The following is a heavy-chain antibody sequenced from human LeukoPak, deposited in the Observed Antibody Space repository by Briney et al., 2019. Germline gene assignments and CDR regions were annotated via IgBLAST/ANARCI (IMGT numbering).Heavy chain of an antibody. CDR2: LYYSGST. CDR1: GGSISSYY. D-gene: IGHD3-10*01. Sequence: SETLSLTCSVSGGSISSYYWSWIRQPPGKGLEWIGYLYYSGSTNSNPSLKSRVTTSVDTSKNQFSLKLRSVTAADTAVYYCARGGSGISNAFDIWGQGTIVTVSS. J-gene: IGHJ3*02. V-gene: IGHV4-59*01. CDR3: ARGGSGISNAFDI.